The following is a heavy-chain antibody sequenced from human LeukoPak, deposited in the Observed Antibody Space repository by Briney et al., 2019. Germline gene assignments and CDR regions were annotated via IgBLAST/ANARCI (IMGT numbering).Heavy chain of an antibody. J-gene: IGHJ4*02. D-gene: IGHD6-13*01. CDR2: IYYSGST. CDR3: ARDRVAAASLDY. CDR1: GGSVSSGSYY. V-gene: IGHV4-61*01. Sequence: SQTLSLTCTVSGGSVSSGSYYWSWIRQPPGKGLEWIGYIYYSGSTNYNPSLKSRGTISVDTSKNQFSLKLSSVTAADTAVYYCARDRVAAASLDYWGQGTLVTVSS.